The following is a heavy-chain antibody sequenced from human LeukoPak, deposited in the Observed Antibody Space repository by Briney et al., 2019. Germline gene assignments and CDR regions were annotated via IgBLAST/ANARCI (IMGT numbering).Heavy chain of an antibody. D-gene: IGHD4-11*01. V-gene: IGHV3-23*01. CDR1: GFTFRDYY. Sequence: GGSLRLSCAASGFTFRDYYMSWIRKAPGKGLEWVSAISGSGGSTYYADSVKGRFTISRDNSKNMLYVQMNSLRAEDTAVYYCAKGTTYYCYYYMDVWGKGTTVTVSS. J-gene: IGHJ6*03. CDR2: ISGSGGST. CDR3: AKGTTYYCYYYMDV.